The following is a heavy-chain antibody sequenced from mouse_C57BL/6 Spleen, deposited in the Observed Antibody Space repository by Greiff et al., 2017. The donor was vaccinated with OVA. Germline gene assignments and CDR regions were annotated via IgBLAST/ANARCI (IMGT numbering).Heavy chain of an antibody. Sequence: VQLKQSGPELVKPGASVKIPCKASGYTFTDYNMDWVKQSHGKSLEWIGDINPNNGGTIYNQKFKGKATVTVDKSTSTAYMELRSLTSEDTAVYYCARNWGARDYWGQGTSVTVSS. CDR3: ARNWGARDY. CDR1: GYTFTDYN. CDR2: INPNNGGT. J-gene: IGHJ4*01. D-gene: IGHD4-1*01. V-gene: IGHV1-18*01.